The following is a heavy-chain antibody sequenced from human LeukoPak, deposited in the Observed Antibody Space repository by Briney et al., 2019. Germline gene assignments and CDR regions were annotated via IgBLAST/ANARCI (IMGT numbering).Heavy chain of an antibody. CDR3: ARSHYGDSYYFDY. V-gene: IGHV3-48*03. CDR1: GFTFSSYE. D-gene: IGHD4-17*01. CDR2: ISSSGSTI. Sequence: GGSLRLSCAASGFTFSSYEMNWVRQAPGKGLEWVSYISSSGSTIYYADSVKGRFTISRDNAKNSLYLQMNSLRAEDTAVYYCARSHYGDSYYFDYWGQGTLVTVSS. J-gene: IGHJ4*02.